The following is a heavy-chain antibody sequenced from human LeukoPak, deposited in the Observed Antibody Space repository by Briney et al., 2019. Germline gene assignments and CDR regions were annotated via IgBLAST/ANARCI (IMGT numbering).Heavy chain of an antibody. CDR3: AKDPWGLFWHLDY. CDR2: IRYDSSDK. V-gene: IGHV3-30*02. CDR1: GFTFSHYG. D-gene: IGHD3-10*01. J-gene: IGHJ4*02. Sequence: GGSLRLSCAASGFTFSHYGMHWVRQAPGKGLEWVAFIRYDSSDKNVADSVKGRFTISRDNSRNTLYLQINSLRPEDTAMYYCAKDPWGLFWHLDYWGQGTLVTASP.